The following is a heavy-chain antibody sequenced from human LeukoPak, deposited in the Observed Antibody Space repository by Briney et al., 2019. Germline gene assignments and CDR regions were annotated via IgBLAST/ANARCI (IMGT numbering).Heavy chain of an antibody. CDR3: ARVVVDTAMVDYYYYYMDV. Sequence: ASVKVSCKASGYTFTSYGISWVRQAPGQGLEWMGWISAYNGNTNYAQKLQGRVTMTTDTSTSTAYMELRSLRSDDTAVYYCARVVVDTAMVDYYYYYMDVWGKGTRSPSP. V-gene: IGHV1-18*01. CDR2: ISAYNGNT. J-gene: IGHJ6*03. CDR1: GYTFTSYG. D-gene: IGHD5-18*01.